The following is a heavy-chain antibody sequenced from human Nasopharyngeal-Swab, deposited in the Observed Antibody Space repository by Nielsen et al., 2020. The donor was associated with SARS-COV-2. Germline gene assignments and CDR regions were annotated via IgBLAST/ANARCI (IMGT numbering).Heavy chain of an antibody. V-gene: IGHV3-30*18. CDR2: ISYDGSNK. D-gene: IGHD4-17*01. Sequence: WIRQPPGQGLVWVAVISYDGSNKYYGASVKGRFTISRDNSKNTLYLQMNSLRDEDTAVYYCAKAGGTVTTRGIDYWGQGTLVTVSS. CDR3: AKAGGTVTTRGIDY. J-gene: IGHJ4*02.